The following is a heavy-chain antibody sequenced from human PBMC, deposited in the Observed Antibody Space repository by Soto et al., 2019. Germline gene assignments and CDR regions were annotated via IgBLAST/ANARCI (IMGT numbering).Heavy chain of an antibody. V-gene: IGHV3-15*07. J-gene: IGHJ3*02. CDR2: IKSKTDGGTI. CDR1: GFTFSNAW. Sequence: PGGSLRLSCAASGFTFSNAWMNWVRQAPGRGLEWVGRIKSKTDGGTIDYAAPVKGRFSISRDDSKNTLYLQMNSLKTEDTAVYYCTTPYDYVFTAFDIWGQGTMVTVSS. D-gene: IGHD3-16*01. CDR3: TTPYDYVFTAFDI.